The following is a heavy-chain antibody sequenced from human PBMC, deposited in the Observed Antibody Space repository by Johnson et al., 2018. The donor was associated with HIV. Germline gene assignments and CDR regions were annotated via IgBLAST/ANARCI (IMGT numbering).Heavy chain of an antibody. CDR3: TICITMIVVVTTDAFDI. D-gene: IGHD3-22*01. CDR1: VFTFSRYA. CDR2: ISSSGSTI. V-gene: IGHV3-48*01. Sequence: VQLVESGGGVVQPGASLRLSRPASVFTFSRYAMHWVRQAPGKGLEWVSYISSSGSTIYYADSVKGRFTISRDNSKNTLYLQMNSLRAEDTAVYYCTICITMIVVVTTDAFDIWGQGTMVTVSS. J-gene: IGHJ3*02.